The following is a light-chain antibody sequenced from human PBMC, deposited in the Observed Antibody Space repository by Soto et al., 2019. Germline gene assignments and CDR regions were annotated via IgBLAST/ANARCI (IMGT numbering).Light chain of an antibody. CDR1: SSDVGSYNL. CDR3: CSYAGSVV. CDR2: EGT. Sequence: QSALTQPASVSGSPGQSITISCTGTSSDVGSYNLVSWYQQHPGKAPQLMIYEGTKRPSGVSNRFSGSKSGNTASLTISGLQAEDGADYYCCSYAGSVVFGGGPKVTVL. J-gene: IGLJ2*01. V-gene: IGLV2-23*01.